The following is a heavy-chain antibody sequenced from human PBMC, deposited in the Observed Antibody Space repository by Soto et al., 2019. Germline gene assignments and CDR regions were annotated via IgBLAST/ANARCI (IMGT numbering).Heavy chain of an antibody. CDR3: ARDPAP. V-gene: IGHV4-31*03. CDR2: IYNSGST. Sequence: QVQLQESGPGLVKASQTLSLTCTVSGGCISSGGYYWSWIRQHPGKGLEWIGYIYNSGSTYYNPSLQSRVTISADTSTSPFSLQLGSVTAADTAVHYCARDPAPWGQGTLLTVSS. J-gene: IGHJ5*02. CDR1: GGCISSGGYY.